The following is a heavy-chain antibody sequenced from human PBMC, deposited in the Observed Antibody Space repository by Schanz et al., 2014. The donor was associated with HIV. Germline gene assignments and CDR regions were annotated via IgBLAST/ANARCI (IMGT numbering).Heavy chain of an antibody. CDR3: ARDSPVAAGTLDY. CDR2: IIPLFGAT. Sequence: QVQLVQSGAEVKKPGASVKVSCKASGYTFSDHYMHWVRQAPGQGLEWMGGIIPLFGATNYAPKFQGRVTMTADESTSTAYMELSSLRSEDTAVYYCARDSPVAAGTLDYWGQGTLVTVSS. CDR1: GYTFSDHY. D-gene: IGHD6-13*01. V-gene: IGHV1-69*01. J-gene: IGHJ4*02.